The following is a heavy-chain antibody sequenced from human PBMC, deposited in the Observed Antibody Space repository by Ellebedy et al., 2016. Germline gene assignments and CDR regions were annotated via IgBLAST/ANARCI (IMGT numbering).Heavy chain of an antibody. V-gene: IGHV3-21*01. Sequence: GGSLRLXXAASGFTFSSYSMNWVRQAPGKGLEWVSSISSSSSYIYYADSVKGRFTISRDNAKNSLYLQMNSLRAEDTAVYYCARGFYGGYCSGGSCYEGYFDLWGRGTLVTVSS. D-gene: IGHD2-15*01. CDR2: ISSSSSYI. CDR1: GFTFSSYS. J-gene: IGHJ2*01. CDR3: ARGFYGGYCSGGSCYEGYFDL.